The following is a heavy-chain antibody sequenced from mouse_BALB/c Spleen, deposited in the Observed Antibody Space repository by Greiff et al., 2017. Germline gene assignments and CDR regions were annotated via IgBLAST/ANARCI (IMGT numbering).Heavy chain of an antibody. CDR2: IYPGNVNT. CDR3: ARSLGKFITTGYYAMDY. D-gene: IGHD1-2*01. CDR1: GYTFTSYY. J-gene: IGHJ4*01. V-gene: IGHV1S56*01. Sequence: QVQLKQSGPELVKPGASVRISCKASGYTFTSYYIHWVKQRPGQGLEWIGWIYPGNVNTKYNEKFKGKATLTADKSSSTAYMQLSSLTSEDSAVYFCARSLGKFITTGYYAMDYWGQGTSVTVSS.